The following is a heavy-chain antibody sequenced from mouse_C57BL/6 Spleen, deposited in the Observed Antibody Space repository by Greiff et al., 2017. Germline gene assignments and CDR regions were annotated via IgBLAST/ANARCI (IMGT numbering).Heavy chain of an antibody. CDR2: IWTGGGT. J-gene: IGHJ4*01. CDR3: ARKVSQRGLYAMDY. D-gene: IGHD3-3*01. Sequence: QVQLQQSGPGLVAPSQSLSITCTVSGFSLTSYAISWVRPPPGKGLEWLGVIWTGGGTNYNSALKSRLSISKDNSKSQVFLKMNSLQTDDTARYYCARKVSQRGLYAMDYWGQGTSVTVSS. CDR1: GFSLTSYA. V-gene: IGHV2-9-1*01.